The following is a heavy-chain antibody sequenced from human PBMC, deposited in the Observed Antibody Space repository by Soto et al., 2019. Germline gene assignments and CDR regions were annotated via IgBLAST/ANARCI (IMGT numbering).Heavy chain of an antibody. CDR2: IYYSGTT. D-gene: IGHD3-10*01. CDR3: ATRLGDSGKFDP. Sequence: PSETLSLTCTVSGVSITTPNYYWGWIRQPPGKGLEWIGNIYYSGTTYYNPSLKSRVTISVDTSKNQFSLKLTSVIAADTAVNYCATRLGDSGKFDPWGQGTLVTVSS. CDR1: GVSITTPNYY. J-gene: IGHJ5*02. V-gene: IGHV4-39*01.